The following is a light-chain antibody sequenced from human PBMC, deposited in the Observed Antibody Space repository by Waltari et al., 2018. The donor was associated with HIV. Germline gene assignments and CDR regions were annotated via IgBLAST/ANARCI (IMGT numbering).Light chain of an antibody. V-gene: IGLV1-51*01. J-gene: IGLJ1*01. CDR1: SPTIGNNY. CDR3: GTWDSSLSAVV. CDR2: DDN. Sequence: QSVLTQPPSVSAAPGQKVTISCSGSSPTIGNNYVSWYQQLPGTAPKLLIYDDNERPSGIPDRFSGSRSGTSASLDITGLQTGDEADYYCGTWDSSLSAVVFGTVTKVTVL.